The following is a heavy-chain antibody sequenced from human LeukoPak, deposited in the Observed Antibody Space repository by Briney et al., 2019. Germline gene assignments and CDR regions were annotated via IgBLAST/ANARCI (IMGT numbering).Heavy chain of an antibody. Sequence: PGGSLRLSCAASGFTFSSYAMSWVRQAPGKGLEWVSAISGSGGSTYYADSVKGRFTISRDNSKNTLYLQMNSLRAEDTAVYYCAKGGYDFWSGYLVYWGQGTLVTVSS. CDR3: AKGGYDFWSGYLVY. V-gene: IGHV3-23*01. CDR2: ISGSGGST. D-gene: IGHD3-3*01. J-gene: IGHJ4*02. CDR1: GFTFSSYA.